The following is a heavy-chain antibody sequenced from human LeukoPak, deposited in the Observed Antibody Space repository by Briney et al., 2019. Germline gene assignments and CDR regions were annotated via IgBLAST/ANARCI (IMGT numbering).Heavy chain of an antibody. CDR3: AKDGSWSFTD. CDR1: GFTFSSSA. J-gene: IGHJ4*02. CDR2: IAHHGNNK. Sequence: GGSLRLSCGASGFTFSSSAMHWVRQGPGKGLEWVAYIAHHGNNKYYADSVKGRFTISRDNSKGSLYLQMNSLRADDTAVYYCAKDGSWSFTDWGQRTLVRVSS. D-gene: IGHD3-10*01. V-gene: IGHV3-30*02.